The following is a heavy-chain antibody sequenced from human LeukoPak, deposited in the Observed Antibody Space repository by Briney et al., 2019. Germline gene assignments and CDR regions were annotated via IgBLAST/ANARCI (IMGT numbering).Heavy chain of an antibody. Sequence: PGGSLRLSCAASGFSFITYAMHWVRQTPGKGLEWVAFMRPDGRDKYYAGSVKGRFTISRDNSKNVLFLQMNSLRPDDTAVYYCTREGGFDYWGQGTLVTVSS. J-gene: IGHJ4*02. D-gene: IGHD1-26*01. CDR3: TREGGFDY. V-gene: IGHV3-30*02. CDR2: MRPDGRDK. CDR1: GFSFITYA.